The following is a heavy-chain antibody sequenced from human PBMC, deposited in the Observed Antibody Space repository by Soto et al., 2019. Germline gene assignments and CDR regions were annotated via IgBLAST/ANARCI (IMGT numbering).Heavy chain of an antibody. CDR2: IYYSGST. CDR3: ARQLGYCSGGSCYDYYMDV. Sequence: SETLSLTCTVSGGSISSYYWSWIRQPPGKGLEWIGYIYYSGSTNYNPSLKSRVTISVDTPKNQFSLKLSSVTAADTAVYYCARQLGYCSGGSCYDYYMDVWGKGTTVTVSS. V-gene: IGHV4-59*08. CDR1: GGSISSYY. J-gene: IGHJ6*03. D-gene: IGHD2-15*01.